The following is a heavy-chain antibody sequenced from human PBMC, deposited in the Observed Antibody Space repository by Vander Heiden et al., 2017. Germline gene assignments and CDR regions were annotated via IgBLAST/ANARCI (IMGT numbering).Heavy chain of an antibody. Sequence: QVQLVQSGAEVKKPGSSVKVSCKASGGTFSRYAISWVRQAPGQGLEWMGGIIPIFGTANYAQKFQGRVTMTADKSTSTAYMELSSLRSEDTAVYYCARDLAYCGGDGYSDYYYGMDVWGQGTTVTVSS. D-gene: IGHD2-21*02. CDR1: GGTFSRYA. CDR3: ARDLAYCGGDGYSDYYYGMDV. CDR2: IIPIFGTA. V-gene: IGHV1-69*06. J-gene: IGHJ6*02.